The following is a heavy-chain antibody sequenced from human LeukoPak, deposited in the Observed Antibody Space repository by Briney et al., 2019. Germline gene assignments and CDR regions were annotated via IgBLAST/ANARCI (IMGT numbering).Heavy chain of an antibody. D-gene: IGHD1-7*01. CDR3: ARDSWDYPTPDYYYYYGMDV. CDR1: GFTFSSYA. J-gene: IGHJ6*02. V-gene: IGHV3-33*08. CDR2: IWYDGSNK. Sequence: GGSLRLSCAASGFTFSSYAMSWVRQAPGKGLEWVAVIWYDGSNKYYADSVKGRFTISRDNSKNTLYLQMNSLRAEDTAVYYCARDSWDYPTPDYYYYYGMDVWGQGTTVTVSS.